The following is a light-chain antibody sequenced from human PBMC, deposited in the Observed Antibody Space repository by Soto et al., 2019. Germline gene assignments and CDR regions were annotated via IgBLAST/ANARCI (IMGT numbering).Light chain of an antibody. V-gene: IGKV1-39*01. CDR3: HQTYGKHRT. J-gene: IGKJ1*01. CDR2: AAS. Sequence: DIQMTQSPSSLSASVGDIVTITFRASQNISKYLNWYQQKLGKAPKLLIYAASSLQSGVPSRFSGSGSGTDFTLSISSLQPEDFATYYCHQTYGKHRTFGQGTKVDIK. CDR1: QNISKY.